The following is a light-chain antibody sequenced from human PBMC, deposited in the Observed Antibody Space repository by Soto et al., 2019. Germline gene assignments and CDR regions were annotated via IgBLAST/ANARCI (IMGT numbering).Light chain of an antibody. CDR2: AAS. V-gene: IGKV1-39*01. CDR3: LQTYSAHAT. CDR1: QNIDNC. J-gene: IGKJ1*01. Sequence: DIQMIQSPSSLSASVGDRVTINCRASQNIDNCLSWYQQKPGNAPELLIYAASLLQSGVPSRFSGSRSVTEVIIPISSLQLEDLATYHCLQTYSAHATFGQGTRVEIK.